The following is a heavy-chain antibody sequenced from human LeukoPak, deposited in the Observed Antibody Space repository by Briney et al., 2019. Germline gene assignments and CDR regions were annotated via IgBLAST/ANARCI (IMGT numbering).Heavy chain of an antibody. D-gene: IGHD3-10*01. J-gene: IGHJ4*02. CDR3: ARQYYYSSGSYGGFDY. CDR2: IYTSGST. V-gene: IGHV4-4*07. CDR1: GGSISSYY. Sequence: SSETLSLTCTVSGGSISSYYWSWIRQPAGKGLEWIGRIYTSGSTNYNPSLKSRVTMSVDTSKNQFSLKLSSVTAADTAVYYCARQYYYSSGSYGGFDYWGQGALVTVSS.